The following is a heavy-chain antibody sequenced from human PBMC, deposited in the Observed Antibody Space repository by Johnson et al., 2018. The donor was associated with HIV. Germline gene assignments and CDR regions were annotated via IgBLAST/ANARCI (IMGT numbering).Heavy chain of an antibody. D-gene: IGHD1-26*01. Sequence: EVLLLESGGGLVQPGWSLRLSCAASGFTFSDAWMNWVRQAPGKGLEWVGRVKSKTDGGTTDYAAHVKGRFIISRDDSKNTLYLQMNSLKSEDTAVYDCTTVMVGSGGQDAFDIWGQGTMVTVSS. J-gene: IGHJ3*02. CDR1: GFTFSDAW. CDR2: VKSKTDGGTT. CDR3: TTVMVGSGGQDAFDI. V-gene: IGHV3-15*01.